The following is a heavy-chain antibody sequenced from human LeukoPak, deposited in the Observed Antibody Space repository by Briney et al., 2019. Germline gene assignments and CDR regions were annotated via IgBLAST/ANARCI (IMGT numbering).Heavy chain of an antibody. CDR2: XYYSGST. J-gene: IGHJ3*02. D-gene: IGHD3-22*01. V-gene: IGHV4-39*01. CDR3: ARPRDTTHYYYWGDAFDI. Sequence: GSIXSSTXXXGWGRQXPGRXXXXVGSXYYSGSTYNNPSRKSRANISGDKAKKQYAVKQTSVTAADTALYYCARPRDTTHYYYWGDAFDIWGQGTMVTVSS. CDR1: GSIXSSTXX.